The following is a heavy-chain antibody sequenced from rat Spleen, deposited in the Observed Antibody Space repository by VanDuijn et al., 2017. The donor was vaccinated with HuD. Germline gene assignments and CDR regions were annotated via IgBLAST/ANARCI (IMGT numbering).Heavy chain of an antibody. V-gene: IGHV5-7*01. Sequence: EVQLVESGGGLVQPGRSLKLSCAASGFTFSDYNMAWVRQAPKKGLEWVATISYDGSRTNYRDSGKGRFTISRDNAKSTLYLQVDSLESEDTATFYCARQRWDVMDAWGQGVSVTVSS. J-gene: IGHJ4*01. CDR3: ARQRWDVMDA. CDR2: ISYDGSRT. CDR1: GFTFSDYN.